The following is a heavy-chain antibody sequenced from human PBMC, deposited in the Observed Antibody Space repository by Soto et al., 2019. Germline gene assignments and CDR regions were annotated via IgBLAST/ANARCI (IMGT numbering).Heavy chain of an antibody. J-gene: IGHJ4*02. CDR2: ISYDGSNK. D-gene: IGHD3-10*01. CDR1: GFTFSSYG. CDR3: AKEGSMVRGVCFDY. Sequence: PGGSLRLSCAASGFTFSSYGMHWVRQAPGKGLEWVAVISYDGSNKYYADSVKGRFTISRDNSKNTLYLQMNSLRAEDTAVYYCAKEGSMVRGVCFDYWGQGTLVTVSS. V-gene: IGHV3-30*18.